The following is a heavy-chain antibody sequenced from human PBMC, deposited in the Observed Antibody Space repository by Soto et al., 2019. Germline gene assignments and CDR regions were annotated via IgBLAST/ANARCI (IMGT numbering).Heavy chain of an antibody. CDR2: INPSGGST. Sequence: QVQLVQSGAEVKKPGASVKVSCKASGYTFTSYYMHWVRQAPGQGIEWMGIINPSGGSTSYGQKFEGRVTMTRNTSTSTVYMELSSLRSADTAVYYCAITLWESYRSNYYYYYMDVWGKGTTGTVSS. J-gene: IGHJ6*03. D-gene: IGHD3-16*02. V-gene: IGHV1-46*03. CDR3: AITLWESYRSNYYYYYMDV. CDR1: GYTFTSYY.